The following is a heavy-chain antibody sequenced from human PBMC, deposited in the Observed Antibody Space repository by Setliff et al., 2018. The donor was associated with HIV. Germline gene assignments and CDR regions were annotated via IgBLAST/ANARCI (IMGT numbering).Heavy chain of an antibody. CDR2: MNPNSGNT. V-gene: IGHV1-8*02. J-gene: IGHJ6*03. CDR1: GYTFTSYD. CDR3: ARHRDPPGSSWIFYYYYMDL. Sequence: ASVKVSCKASGYTFTSYDINWVRQATGQGLEWMGWMNPNSGNTGYAQKFQGRVTMTRNTSISTAYMELNSLRAEDTAVYYCARHRDPPGSSWIFYYYYMDLWGGGTTVTVSS. D-gene: IGHD6-13*01.